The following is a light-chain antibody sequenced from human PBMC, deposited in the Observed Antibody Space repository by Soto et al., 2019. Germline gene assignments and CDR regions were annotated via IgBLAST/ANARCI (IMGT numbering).Light chain of an antibody. J-gene: IGKJ3*01. Sequence: DIQMTQSPSSLSASVGDRVTITCQASQDISNYLNWYQQKPGKAPKLLIYDASNLETGVPSRFSGSGYGTDFTFTISSLQPEDIATYYCQQYDNLPLTFGPGTKVEIK. CDR1: QDISNY. V-gene: IGKV1-33*01. CDR3: QQYDNLPLT. CDR2: DAS.